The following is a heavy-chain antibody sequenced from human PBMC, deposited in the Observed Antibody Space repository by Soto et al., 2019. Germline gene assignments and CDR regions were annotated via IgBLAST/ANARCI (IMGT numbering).Heavy chain of an antibody. CDR1: GFTFSSYA. D-gene: IGHD2-15*01. CDR3: AKDRCCSGGSWWFDP. CDR2: ISGSGGST. V-gene: IGHV3-23*01. J-gene: IGHJ5*02. Sequence: GGSLRLSCAASGFTFSSYAMSWVRQAPGKGLEWVSAISGSGGSTYYADSVKGRFTISRDNSKNTLYLQMNSLRAEDTAVYYCAKDRCCSGGSWWFDPWGQGTLVTVSS.